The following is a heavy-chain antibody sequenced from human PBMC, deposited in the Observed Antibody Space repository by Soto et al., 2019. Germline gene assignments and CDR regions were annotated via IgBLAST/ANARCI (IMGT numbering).Heavy chain of an antibody. CDR2: FRGSDETT. D-gene: IGHD6-25*01. Sequence: GGSLRLSCAASGFTFSIYAMSWVRQVPGKGLEWVSGFRGSDETTYYADSVKGRFTIPRDTSKNTLYLQMTSLRAEDTAIYYCARIGWTPAAADWEFDHWGQGTPVPVSS. CDR3: ARIGWTPAAADWEFDH. J-gene: IGHJ4*02. V-gene: IGHV3-23*01. CDR1: GFTFSIYA.